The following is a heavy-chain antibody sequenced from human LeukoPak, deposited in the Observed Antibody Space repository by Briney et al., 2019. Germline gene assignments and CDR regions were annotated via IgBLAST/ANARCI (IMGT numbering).Heavy chain of an antibody. CDR2: INHSGST. Sequence: SETLSLTCTVSGGSISSYYWSWIRQPPGKGLEWIGEINHSGSTNYNPSLKSRVTISVDTSKNQFSLKLSSVTAADTAVYYCARGRREYCSSTSCSQYNWFDPWGQGTLVTVSS. CDR1: GGSISSYY. V-gene: IGHV4-34*01. CDR3: ARGRREYCSSTSCSQYNWFDP. D-gene: IGHD2-2*01. J-gene: IGHJ5*02.